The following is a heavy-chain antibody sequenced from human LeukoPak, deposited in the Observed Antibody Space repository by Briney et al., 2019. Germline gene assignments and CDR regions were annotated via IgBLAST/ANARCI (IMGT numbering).Heavy chain of an antibody. CDR2: ISAYNGNT. J-gene: IGHJ5*02. V-gene: IGHV1-18*01. D-gene: IGHD6-19*01. CDR3: ARGGDSSGWSNWFDP. CDR1: GYTFTSYG. Sequence: ASVKVSCKASGYTFTSYGISWVRQAPGQGLEWMGWISAYNGNTNYAQKLQGRVTMTTDKSTSTAYMELRSLRSDDTAVYYCARGGDSSGWSNWFDPWGQGTLVTVSS.